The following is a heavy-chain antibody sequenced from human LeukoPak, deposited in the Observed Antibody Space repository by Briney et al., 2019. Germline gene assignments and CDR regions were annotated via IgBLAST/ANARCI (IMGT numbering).Heavy chain of an antibody. CDR3: ARLYCSRTSCYYSN. J-gene: IGHJ4*02. D-gene: IGHD2-2*01. Sequence: SETLSLTCVVSGGSLSTHHWSWIRQPPGKGLEWIGYIYYSGSSSYNPALKSRVTISLDTSKNQFSLKLSSVTAADTAIYYCARLYCSRTSCYYSNWGQGTLVTVSS. CDR2: IYYSGSS. CDR1: GGSLSTHH. V-gene: IGHV4-59*11.